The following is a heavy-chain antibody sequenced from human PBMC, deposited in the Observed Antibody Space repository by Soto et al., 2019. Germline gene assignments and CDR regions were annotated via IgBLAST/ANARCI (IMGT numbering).Heavy chain of an antibody. CDR1: GFTFSNSW. CDR3: TRKRFGMDV. CDR2: IKEDGSEE. V-gene: IGHV3-7*03. Sequence: EVQLVESGGGLVQPGESLRLSCAASGFTFSNSWMSWVRQAPGKGLEWVANIKEDGSEEDYVDPVKGRFTITRDNAKNSLYLQMNNLRAEDTAVYFCTRKRFGMDVWGQGTTVTVSS. J-gene: IGHJ6*02.